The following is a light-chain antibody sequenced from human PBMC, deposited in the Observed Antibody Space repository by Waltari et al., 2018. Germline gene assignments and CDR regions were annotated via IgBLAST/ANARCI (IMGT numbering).Light chain of an antibody. V-gene: IGLV2-14*03. Sequence: QSALTQPASVSGSPGQSITIPCTGTRRDVGAYNYVSWYQQPPGKAPKLMIYDVPNRPSGVSNRFSGSKSGNTASLTISGLQAEDEADYFCSSYTTSSTRVFGGGTKLTVL. CDR1: RRDVGAYNY. CDR3: SSYTTSSTRV. CDR2: DVP. J-gene: IGLJ3*02.